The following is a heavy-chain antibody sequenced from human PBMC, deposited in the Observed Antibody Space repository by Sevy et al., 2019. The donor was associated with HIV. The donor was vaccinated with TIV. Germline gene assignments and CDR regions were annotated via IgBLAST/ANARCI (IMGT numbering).Heavy chain of an antibody. CDR2: ISYDGSNK. J-gene: IGHJ4*02. CDR3: AKDSRYSSSWGPFDY. Sequence: GGPLRLSCAASGFTFSSYGMHWVRQAPGKGLEWVAVISYDGSNKYYADSVKGRFTISRDNSKNTLYLQMNSLRAEDTAVYYCAKDSRYSSSWGPFDYWGQGTLVTVSS. V-gene: IGHV3-30*18. D-gene: IGHD6-13*01. CDR1: GFTFSSYG.